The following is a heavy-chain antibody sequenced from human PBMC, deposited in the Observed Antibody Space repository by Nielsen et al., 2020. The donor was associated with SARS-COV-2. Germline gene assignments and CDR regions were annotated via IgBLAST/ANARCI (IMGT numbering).Heavy chain of an antibody. CDR2: ISYEGTNK. D-gene: IGHD3-22*01. V-gene: IGHV3-33*05. Sequence: WIRQPPGKGLEWVAYISYEGTNKYYADSVKGRFTISRDNSKNTLYLQMNSLRAEDTAVYYCARVGSSSGYYFYYYYYMDVWGKGTTVTVSS. CDR3: ARVGSSSGYYFYYYYYMDV. J-gene: IGHJ6*03.